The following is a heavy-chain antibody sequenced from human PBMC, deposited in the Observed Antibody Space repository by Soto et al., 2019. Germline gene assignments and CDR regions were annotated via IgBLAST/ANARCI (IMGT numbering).Heavy chain of an antibody. V-gene: IGHV3-30*18. CDR3: AKTLLWFGLYGMDV. CDR1: GFTFSSYG. Sequence: QVQLVESGGGVVQPGRSLRLSCAASGFTFSSYGMHWVRQAPGKGLEWVAVISYDGSNKYYADSVKGRFTISRDNSKNTLYLQMNSLRAEDTAVYYCAKTLLWFGLYGMDVWGQGTTVTVSS. D-gene: IGHD3-10*01. CDR2: ISYDGSNK. J-gene: IGHJ6*02.